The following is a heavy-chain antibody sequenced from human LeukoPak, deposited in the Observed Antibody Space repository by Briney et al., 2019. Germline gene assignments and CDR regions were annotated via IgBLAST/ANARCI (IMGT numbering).Heavy chain of an antibody. V-gene: IGHV3-48*03. D-gene: IGHD6-19*01. CDR2: ISSSGSTI. CDR1: GFTFSSYE. Sequence: GGSLRLSCAASGFTFSSYEMNWVRQAPGKGLEWVSYISSSGSTIYYADSVKGRFTISRDNAKNSLYLQMNSLRAEDTAVYYCARDNHSSGRYSPFDYWGQGTLVTVSS. CDR3: ARDNHSSGRYSPFDY. J-gene: IGHJ4*02.